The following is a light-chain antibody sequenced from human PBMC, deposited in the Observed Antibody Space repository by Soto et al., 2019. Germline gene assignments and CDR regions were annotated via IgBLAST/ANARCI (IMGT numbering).Light chain of an antibody. J-gene: IGLJ1*01. Sequence: SVLTRPASESGSPRQSITISCSGTSSNIGGYNIVSWYQQHPGKAPKVIIYEGVKRPAGVSGRFSCSTSGVTASLTISGLQVEDEAEYYCFSDVGATTDVFGLWIKGTVL. CDR1: SSNIGGYNI. V-gene: IGLV2-23*01. CDR2: EGV. CDR3: FSDVGATTDV.